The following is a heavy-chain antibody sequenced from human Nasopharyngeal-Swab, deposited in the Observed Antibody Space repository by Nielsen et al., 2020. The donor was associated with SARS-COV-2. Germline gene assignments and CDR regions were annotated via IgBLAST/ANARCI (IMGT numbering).Heavy chain of an antibody. V-gene: IGHV3-9*01. D-gene: IGHD7-27*01. CDR1: GFTFDDYA. CDR3: AKDGGGLTGDLYYFDY. J-gene: IGHJ4*02. CDR2: ISWNSGST. Sequence: SCAASGFTFDDYAMHWVRQAPGKGLEWVSGISWNSGSTGYADSVKGRFTISRDNAKNSLYLQMNSLRAEDTALYYCAKDGGGLTGDLYYFDYWGQGTLVTVSS.